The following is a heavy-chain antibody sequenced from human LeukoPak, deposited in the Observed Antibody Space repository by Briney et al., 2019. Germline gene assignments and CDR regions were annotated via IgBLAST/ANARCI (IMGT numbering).Heavy chain of an antibody. CDR1: GFTFSSYS. CDR2: ISSSSSYI. CDR3: ARLSSSWYGGLDY. Sequence: GGSLRLSCAASGFTFSSYSMNWVRQAPGKGLEWVSSISSSSSYIYYADSVKGRFTISRDNAKNSLYLQMSSLRAEDTAVYYCARLSSSWYGGLDYWGQGTLVTVSS. D-gene: IGHD6-13*01. J-gene: IGHJ4*02. V-gene: IGHV3-21*01.